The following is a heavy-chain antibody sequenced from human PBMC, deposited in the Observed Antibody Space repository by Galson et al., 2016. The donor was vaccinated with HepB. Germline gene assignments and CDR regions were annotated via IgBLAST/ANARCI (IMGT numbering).Heavy chain of an antibody. CDR2: ISGYNGYT. J-gene: IGHJ4*02. D-gene: IGHD2-2*01. CDR1: GYMFSSYG. V-gene: IGHV1-18*04. Sequence: SVKVSCKASGYMFSSYGISWVRQAPGQGLEWMGWISGYNGYTNYAQKFQGRVTMTTDTSTSTVYMGLRSLRSDDTAVYYCARDPTSRYCSSTRCSPPAPYYFDYWGQGTLVTVSS. CDR3: ARDPTSRYCSSTRCSPPAPYYFDY.